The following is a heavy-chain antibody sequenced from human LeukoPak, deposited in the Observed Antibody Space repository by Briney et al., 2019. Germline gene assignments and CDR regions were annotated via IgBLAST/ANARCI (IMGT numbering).Heavy chain of an antibody. Sequence: GRSLRLSCAASGFTFSSYGMHWVRQAPGKGLEWVAVISYDGSNKYYADSVKGRFTISRDNSKNTLYLQMNSLRAEDTAVYYCARGSNQGSGRRFDYWGQGTLVTVSS. CDR3: ARGSNQGSGRRFDY. J-gene: IGHJ4*02. CDR2: ISYDGSNK. D-gene: IGHD3-10*01. V-gene: IGHV3-30*03. CDR1: GFTFSSYG.